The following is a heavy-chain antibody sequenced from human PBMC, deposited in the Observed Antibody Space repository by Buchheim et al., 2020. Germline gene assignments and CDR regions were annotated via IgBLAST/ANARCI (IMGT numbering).Heavy chain of an antibody. CDR1: GFTFSDYY. J-gene: IGHJ6*02. CDR2: ISSSSYT. D-gene: IGHD2-2*03. CDR3: ASFVLDIVVVPAASGMDV. V-gene: IGHV3-11*06. Sequence: QVQLVESGGGLVKPGGSLRLSCAASGFTFSDYYMSWIRQAPGKGLEWVSYISSSSYTNYADSVKGRFTISRDNAKNSLYLQMNSLRAEDTAVYYCASFVLDIVVVPAASGMDVWGQGTT.